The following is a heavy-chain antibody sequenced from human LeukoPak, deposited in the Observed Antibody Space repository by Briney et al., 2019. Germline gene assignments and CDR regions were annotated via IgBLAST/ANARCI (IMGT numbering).Heavy chain of an antibody. J-gene: IGHJ6*02. V-gene: IGHV3-23*01. D-gene: IGHD2-2*01. Sequence: GGSLRLSCAASGFTFSSYAMSWVRQAPGKGLEWVSAISGSGGSTYYADSVKGRFTISRDNSKNTLYMQMNSLRAEDTAVYYCAKGLCPHHCSSTSCCNYYYYYGMDVWGQGTTVTVSS. CDR1: GFTFSSYA. CDR3: AKGLCPHHCSSTSCCNYYYYYGMDV. CDR2: ISGSGGST.